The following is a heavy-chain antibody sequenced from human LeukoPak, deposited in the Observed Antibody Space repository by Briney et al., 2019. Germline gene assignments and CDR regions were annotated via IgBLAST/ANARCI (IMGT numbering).Heavy chain of an antibody. CDR2: IYTSGST. Sequence: SSETLSLTCAVYGGSFSGYYWSWIRQPAGKGLEWIGRIYTSGSTNYNPSLKSRVTMSVDTSKNQFSLKLSSVTAADTAVYYCARVGWPNYYMDVWGKGTTVTVSS. D-gene: IGHD2-15*01. CDR1: GGSFSGYY. J-gene: IGHJ6*03. V-gene: IGHV4-59*10. CDR3: ARVGWPNYYMDV.